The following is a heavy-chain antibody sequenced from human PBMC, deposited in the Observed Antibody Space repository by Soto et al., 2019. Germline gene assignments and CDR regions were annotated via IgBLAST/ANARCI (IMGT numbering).Heavy chain of an antibody. V-gene: IGHV3-53*01. J-gene: IGHJ6*01. CDR1: GFTVSSNY. CDR2: IYSGGST. Sequence: GGSLRLSCAAFGFTVSSNYMSWVRQAPGKGLEWVSVIYSGGSTYYADSVKGRFTISRDNSKNTLYLQMNSLRAEDTAVYYCARXGSGGNFYYYYYYGMDVWGQGTTVTVSS. D-gene: IGHD2-21*02. CDR3: ARXGSGGNFYYYYYYGMDV.